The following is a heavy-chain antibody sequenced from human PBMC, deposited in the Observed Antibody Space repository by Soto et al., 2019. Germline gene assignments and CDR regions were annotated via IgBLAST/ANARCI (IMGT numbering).Heavy chain of an antibody. CDR2: ISYDGSNK. CDR3: ARGRGITMVRGRSYYFDY. J-gene: IGHJ4*02. D-gene: IGHD3-10*01. Sequence: GGSLRLSCAASGFTFSSYAMHWVRQARGKGLEWVAVISYDGSNKYYADSVKGRFTISRDNSKNTLYLQMNSLRAEDTAVYYCARGRGITMVRGRSYYFDYWGQGTLVTVSS. V-gene: IGHV3-30-3*01. CDR1: GFTFSSYA.